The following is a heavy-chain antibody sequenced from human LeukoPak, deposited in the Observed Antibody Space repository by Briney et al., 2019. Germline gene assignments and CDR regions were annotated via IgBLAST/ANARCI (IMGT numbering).Heavy chain of an antibody. CDR2: ISDSGGST. Sequence: GGSLRLSCAASGFTVSSNYMSWVRQAPGKGLEWVSAISDSGGSTYYADSVKGRFTISRDESKNTLYLQMNSLRAEDTAIYYCARDSPVLTVWGQGTLVTVSS. CDR1: GFTVSSNY. CDR3: ARDSPVLTV. D-gene: IGHD3-9*01. V-gene: IGHV3-53*01. J-gene: IGHJ4*02.